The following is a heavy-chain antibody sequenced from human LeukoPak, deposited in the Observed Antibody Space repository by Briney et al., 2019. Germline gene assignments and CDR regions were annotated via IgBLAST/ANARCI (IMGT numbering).Heavy chain of an antibody. J-gene: IGHJ4*02. CDR3: ARDPDDKDFDY. D-gene: IGHD3-22*01. V-gene: IGHV4-38-2*02. CDR1: GYFISSGDY. Sequence: SETLSLTCAVSGYFISSGDYWGWIRQRPGKGLEWIASIRHDGHTYYNPSLKSRVTIAVDMYKNQFSLTLTSVTAADTAVYFCARDPDDKDFDYWGQGTLVTVSS. CDR2: IRHDGHT.